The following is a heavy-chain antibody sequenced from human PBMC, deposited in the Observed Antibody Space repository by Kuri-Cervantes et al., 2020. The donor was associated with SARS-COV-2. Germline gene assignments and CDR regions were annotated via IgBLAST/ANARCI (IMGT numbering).Heavy chain of an antibody. D-gene: IGHD2-2*01. CDR1: GFTFSSYS. CDR3: AREGPTATLYP. V-gene: IGHV3-48*01. J-gene: IGHJ5*02. CDR2: ISSSSSTI. Sequence: GGSLRLSCAASGFTFSSYSMNWVRQAPGKGLGWVSYISSSSSTIYYADSVKGRFTISRDNAKNSLYLQMNSLRAEDTAVYYCAREGPTATLYPWGQGTLVTVSS.